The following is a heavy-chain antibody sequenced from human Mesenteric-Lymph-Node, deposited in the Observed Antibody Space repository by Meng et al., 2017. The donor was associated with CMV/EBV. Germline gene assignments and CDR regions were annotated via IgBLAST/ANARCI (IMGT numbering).Heavy chain of an antibody. Sequence: YTISWVRQAPGQGLEWMGRIIPILGIANYAQKFQGRVTITADKSTSTAYMELSSLRSEDTAVYYCARAWSNKYYDFWSGYYRNWFDPWGQGTLVTVSS. CDR3: ARAWSNKYYDFWSGYYRNWFDP. D-gene: IGHD3-3*01. V-gene: IGHV1-69*02. CDR2: IIPILGIA. CDR1: YT. J-gene: IGHJ5*02.